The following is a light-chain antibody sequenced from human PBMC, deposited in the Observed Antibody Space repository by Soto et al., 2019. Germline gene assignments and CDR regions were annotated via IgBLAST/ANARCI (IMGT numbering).Light chain of an antibody. V-gene: IGLV2-14*01. CDR2: EVS. CDR3: ISYTSGSTLYV. Sequence: QSVLTQPASVSGSPGQSITISCTGTSSDVGGYNYVSWYQQHPGKAPKLMIYEVSNRPSGISNRFSGSKSDNTASLTISGLQAEDEADYYCISYTSGSTLYVFGTGTKVTVL. CDR1: SSDVGGYNY. J-gene: IGLJ1*01.